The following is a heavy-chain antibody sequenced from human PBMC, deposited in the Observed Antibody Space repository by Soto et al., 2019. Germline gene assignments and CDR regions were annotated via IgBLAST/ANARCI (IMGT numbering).Heavy chain of an antibody. CDR1: GFIFDEYA. J-gene: IGHJ4*02. V-gene: IGHV3-9*01. Sequence: EVQLVESGGGLVQPGRSLRLSCAASGFIFDEYAMHWVRQAPGKGLEWVSSISWNSGNIGYADSVKGRFTISRDNGKNSLYLQMNSVRGEDTALYFCAKGASTTVFAFNDYWGQGTLVTVSS. CDR3: AKGASTTVFAFNDY. CDR2: ISWNSGNI. D-gene: IGHD4-17*01.